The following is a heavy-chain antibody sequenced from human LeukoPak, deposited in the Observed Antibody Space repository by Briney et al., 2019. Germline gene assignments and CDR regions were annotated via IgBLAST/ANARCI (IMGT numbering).Heavy chain of an antibody. V-gene: IGHV1-18*01. D-gene: IGHD1-14*01. CDR3: ARVGGLTRGDAFDI. Sequence: EASVKVSCKASGYTFTSYGISWARQAPGQGLEWMGWISAYNGNTNCAQKLQGRVTMTTDTSTSTAYMELRSLRSDDTAVYYCARVGGLTRGDAFDIWGQGTMVTVSS. CDR1: GYTFTSYG. J-gene: IGHJ3*02. CDR2: ISAYNGNT.